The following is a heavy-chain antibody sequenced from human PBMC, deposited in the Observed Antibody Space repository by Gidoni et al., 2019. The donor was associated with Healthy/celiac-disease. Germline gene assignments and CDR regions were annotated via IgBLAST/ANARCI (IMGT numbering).Heavy chain of an antibody. CDR2: IFPILGIA. V-gene: IGHV1-69*04. J-gene: IGHJ3*02. D-gene: IGHD3-3*01. Sequence: QVQLVQSGAEVKKPGSSVKVSCQASGGTFSSYAISWVRQAPGQGLEWMGRIFPILGIANYAQKFQGRVTITADKSTSTAYMELSSLRSEDTAVYYCARDPVPYYDFWSGYHAFDIWGQGTMVTVSS. CDR3: ARDPVPYYDFWSGYHAFDI. CDR1: GGTFSSYA.